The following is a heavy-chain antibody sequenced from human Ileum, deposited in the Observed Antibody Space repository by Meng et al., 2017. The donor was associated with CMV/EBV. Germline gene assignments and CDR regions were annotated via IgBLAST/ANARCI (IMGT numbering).Heavy chain of an antibody. CDR3: VRVGYYDY. J-gene: IGHJ4*02. CDR1: GFTVSNHH. Sequence: GESLKISCAASGFTVSNHHMSWVRQAPGKGREWVSVIYGGGSSNYTDSVQGRFTISRDNSKNTLYLQMNSLRAEDTAVYYGVRVGYYDYWGQGTLVTVSS. V-gene: IGHV3-53*01. CDR2: IYGGGSS.